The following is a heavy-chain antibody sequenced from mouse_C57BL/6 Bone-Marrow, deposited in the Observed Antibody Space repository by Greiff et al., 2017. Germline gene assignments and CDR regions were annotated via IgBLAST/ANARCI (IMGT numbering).Heavy chain of an antibody. D-gene: IGHD2-2*01. CDR1: GYTFNSHW. CDR3: ARGNGYDGY. CDR2: IFPGSGST. J-gene: IGHJ2*01. Sequence: VQLQQSGPELVRPGASVKISCKAPGYTFNSHWMQWVRQRPGQGLEWIGEIFPGSGSTNYNGKFKGKAKMTGDTSSNTAYMQLSSLTSEGSGVDFYARGNGYDGYWGQGTTLTVSS. V-gene: IGHV1-56*01.